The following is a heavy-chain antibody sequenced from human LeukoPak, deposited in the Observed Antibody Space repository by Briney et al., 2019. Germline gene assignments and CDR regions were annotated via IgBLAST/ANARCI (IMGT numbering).Heavy chain of an antibody. CDR2: IRHDGNAK. CDR1: GFAFSDSW. Sequence: GGSLRLSCVASGFAFSDSWMSWVRQAPGKGLEWVANIRHDGNAKYYVPSVRGRFTISSDNAKNSLYLQMNSLTDEDTALYYCATSHDSAGNDWGQGTLVTVSS. J-gene: IGHJ4*02. CDR3: ATSHDSAGND. D-gene: IGHD3-22*01. V-gene: IGHV3-7*01.